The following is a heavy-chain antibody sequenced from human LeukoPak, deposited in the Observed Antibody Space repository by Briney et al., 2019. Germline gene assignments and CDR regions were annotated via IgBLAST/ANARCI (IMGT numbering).Heavy chain of an antibody. D-gene: IGHD3-22*01. CDR2: ISAYNGNT. CDR1: GYTFTSYG. CDR3: ARSRYYYGSSGYLY. J-gene: IGHJ4*02. Sequence: GASVKVSCKASGYTFTSYGISWVRQAPGQGLEWMGWISAYNGNTNYAQKLQGRVTMTTDTSTSTAYMELRSLRSDDTAVYYCARSRYYYGSSGYLYWGQGTLVTVSS. V-gene: IGHV1-18*01.